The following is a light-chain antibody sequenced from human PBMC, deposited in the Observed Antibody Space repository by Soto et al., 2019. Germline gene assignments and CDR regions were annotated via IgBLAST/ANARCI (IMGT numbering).Light chain of an antibody. CDR2: DVS. Sequence: QSALTQPASVSGSPGQSITISCTGTSSDVGGYNYVSWYQQHPGKAPKLMIYDVSNRPSGVSNRFSGSKSGNTASLTISGLQDEDEADYYCSSYTSSSTPNWVFGGGTKLTVL. CDR3: SSYTSSSTPNWV. CDR1: SSDVGGYNY. J-gene: IGLJ3*02. V-gene: IGLV2-14*01.